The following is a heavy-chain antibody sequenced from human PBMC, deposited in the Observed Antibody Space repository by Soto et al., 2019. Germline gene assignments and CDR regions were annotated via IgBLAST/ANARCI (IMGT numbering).Heavy chain of an antibody. J-gene: IGHJ6*02. Sequence: QVQLVESGGGVVQPGRSLRLSCAASGFTFSSYAMHWVRQAPGKGLEWVAVISYDGSNKYYADSVKGRFTISRDNSKNTLYLQMNSLRAEDTAVYYCARGGDFWGGSPPYYYYGMDVWGQGTTVTVSS. CDR3: ARGGDFWGGSPPYYYYGMDV. V-gene: IGHV3-30-3*01. CDR2: ISYDGSNK. D-gene: IGHD3-3*01. CDR1: GFTFSSYA.